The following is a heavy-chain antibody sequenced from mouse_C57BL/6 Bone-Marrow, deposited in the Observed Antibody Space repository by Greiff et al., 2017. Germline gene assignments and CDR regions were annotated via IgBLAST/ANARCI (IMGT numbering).Heavy chain of an antibody. CDR3: DRLRQLRPYFDY. CDR1: GFNIKDYY. D-gene: IGHD3-2*02. V-gene: IGHV14-2*01. CDR2: VDPEDCET. J-gene: IGHJ2*01. Sequence: EVQLQQSGAELVKPGASVKLSCTASGFNIKDYYMHWVKQRTEQGLEWIGRVDPEDCETKYAPKFQGKATITADTSSNTAYLQLSSLTSAYTAVNYCDRLRQLRPYFDYWGQGATLTVSS.